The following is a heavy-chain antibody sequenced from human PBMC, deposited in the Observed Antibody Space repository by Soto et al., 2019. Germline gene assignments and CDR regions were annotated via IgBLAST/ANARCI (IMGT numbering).Heavy chain of an antibody. CDR3: TTEVGDGIYCSSTSCYKGYGMDV. CDR2: IKSKTDGGTT. D-gene: IGHD2-2*02. CDR1: GFTFSNAW. V-gene: IGHV3-15*01. Sequence: GGSLRLSCAASGFTFSNAWMSWVRQAPGKGLEWVGRIKSKTDGGTTDYAAPVKGRFTISRDDSKNTLYLQMNSLKTEDTAVYYCTTEVGDGIYCSSTSCYKGYGMDVWGQGTTVTVSS. J-gene: IGHJ6*02.